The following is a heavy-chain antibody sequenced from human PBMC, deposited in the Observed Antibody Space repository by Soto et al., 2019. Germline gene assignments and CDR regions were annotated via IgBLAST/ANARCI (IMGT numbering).Heavy chain of an antibody. CDR1: GYTFTGYF. D-gene: IGHD1-1*01. J-gene: IGHJ5*02. CDR2: INPNSGAT. Sequence: GASVKVSCKASGYTFTGYFMHWVQQAPGEGLEWMGWINPNSGATKYAPKFQGRVTMTRDTSNRTAYLELSRLTSDDTAIYYCARGGGTTLAPLPWGQGTPVTVSS. V-gene: IGHV1-2*02. CDR3: ARGGGTTLAPLP.